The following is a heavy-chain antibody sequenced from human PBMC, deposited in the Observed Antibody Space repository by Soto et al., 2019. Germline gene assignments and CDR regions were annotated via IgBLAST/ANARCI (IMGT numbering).Heavy chain of an antibody. V-gene: IGHV4-59*08. D-gene: IGHD6-13*01. J-gene: IGHJ5*02. CDR3: ARRGVGSSRWYHWFDP. CDR2: IYYSGST. Sequence: QVQLQESGPGLVKPSETLSLTCTVSGGSISSYYWSWIRQPPGKGLEWIGYIYYSGSTNYNPSLKTRVPRPGNHTQTQFSLKPSSVHAEHTALYYWARRGVGSSRWYHWFDPWGQGTLVTVSS. CDR1: GGSISSYY.